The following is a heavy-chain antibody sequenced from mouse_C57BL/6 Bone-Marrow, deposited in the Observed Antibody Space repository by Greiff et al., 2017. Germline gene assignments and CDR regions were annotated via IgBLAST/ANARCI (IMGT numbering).Heavy chain of an antibody. Sequence: QVQLQQPGAELVKPGASVKLSCKASGYTFTSYWMHWVKQRPGQGLEWIGMIHPNSGSTNYNEKFKSKATLTVDKSSSTAYMQLSSLTSEDSAVYSCARSRDDYDLGAWFATCGEEDLVTASA. CDR3: ARSRDDYDLGAWFAT. J-gene: IGHJ3*01. V-gene: IGHV1-64*01. CDR2: IHPNSGST. D-gene: IGHD2-4*01. CDR1: GYTFTSYW.